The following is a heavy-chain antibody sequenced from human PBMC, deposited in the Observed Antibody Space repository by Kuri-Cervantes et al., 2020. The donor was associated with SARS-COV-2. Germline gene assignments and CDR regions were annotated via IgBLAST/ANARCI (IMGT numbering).Heavy chain of an antibody. Sequence: ETLSLTCAASGFTFSSYSMNWVRQAPGKGLEWVSSISSISSFIYYADAVKGRFTISRDNAKNSLYLQMNSLRAEDTAVYYCATLPARSRYYYYYMDVWGKGTPVTVSS. V-gene: IGHV3-21*01. CDR2: ISSISSFI. CDR1: GFTFSSYS. J-gene: IGHJ6*03. D-gene: IGHD6-6*01. CDR3: ATLPARSRYYYYYMDV.